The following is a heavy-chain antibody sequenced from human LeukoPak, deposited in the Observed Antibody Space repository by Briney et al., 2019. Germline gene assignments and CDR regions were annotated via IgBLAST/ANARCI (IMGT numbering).Heavy chain of an antibody. CDR1: GYTFTGYY. CDR2: INPNSGGT. D-gene: IGHD3/OR15-3a*01. V-gene: IGHV1-2*02. J-gene: IGHJ4*02. CDR3: ARDPDPLDWGSFRSFDY. Sequence: GASVKVSCKASGYTFTGYYMHWVRQAPGRGLEWMGWINPNSGGTNYAQKFQGRGTMTRDTSISTAYMELSRLRSDDTAVYYCARDPDPLDWGSFRSFDYWGQGTLVTVSS.